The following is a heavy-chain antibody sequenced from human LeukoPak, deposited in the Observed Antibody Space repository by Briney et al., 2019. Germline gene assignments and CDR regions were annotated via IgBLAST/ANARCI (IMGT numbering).Heavy chain of an antibody. CDR1: GFTFSSYE. CDR2: ISSGGSHK. D-gene: IGHD2-21*01. J-gene: IGHJ6*03. V-gene: IGHV3-30*18. CDR3: AKEHMEDYYYYMDA. Sequence: GGSLRLSCAASGFTFSSYEMNWVRQAPGKGLEWVADISSGGSHKHYADSVKGRFTVSRDNSKNTLYLQMDSLGAEDSAVYYCAKEHMEDYYYYMDAWGKGTTVTVSS.